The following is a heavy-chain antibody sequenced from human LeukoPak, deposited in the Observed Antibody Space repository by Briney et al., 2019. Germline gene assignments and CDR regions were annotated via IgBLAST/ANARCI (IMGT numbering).Heavy chain of an antibody. J-gene: IGHJ3*02. CDR1: GGSISSYY. Sequence: PSETLSLTCTVSGGSISSYYWSWIRQPPGKGLEWIGYIYYSGSTNHNPSLKSRVTISVDTSKNQFSLKLSSVTAADTAVYYCARRMVTTNNDVFDIWGQGTMVTVSS. CDR2: IYYSGST. V-gene: IGHV4-59*01. D-gene: IGHD4-17*01. CDR3: ARRMVTTNNDVFDI.